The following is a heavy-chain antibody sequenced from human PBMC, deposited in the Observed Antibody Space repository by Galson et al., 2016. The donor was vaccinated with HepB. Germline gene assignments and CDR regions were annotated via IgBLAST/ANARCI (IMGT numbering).Heavy chain of an antibody. CDR3: ARDSWGTEI. V-gene: IGHV1-46*03. J-gene: IGHJ4*02. Sequence: SVKVSCKASGYTLINRNMHWLRQAPGQGLEWVGMMHTSHDVTTYAQKFQGRVTMTWNTSTRTVYLELRSLRSEDSAVYFCARDSWGTEIWGQGTLVTVSS. CDR1: GYTLINRN. D-gene: IGHD3-16*01. CDR2: MHTSHDVT.